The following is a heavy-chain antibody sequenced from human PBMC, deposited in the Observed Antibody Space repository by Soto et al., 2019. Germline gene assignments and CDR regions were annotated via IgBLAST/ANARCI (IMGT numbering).Heavy chain of an antibody. CDR1: GYSFTSYW. D-gene: IGHD5-12*01. J-gene: IGHJ6*02. CDR3: ARLATKDYYYYSMDV. V-gene: IGHV5-10-1*01. Sequence: PGASLKISCMGSGYSFTSYWISWVRRMPGKGLEWMGRIDPSDSYTNYSPSFQGHVTISADKSISTAYLQWSSLKASDTAMYYCARLATKDYYYYSMDVWGQGTTVTVSS. CDR2: IDPSDSYT.